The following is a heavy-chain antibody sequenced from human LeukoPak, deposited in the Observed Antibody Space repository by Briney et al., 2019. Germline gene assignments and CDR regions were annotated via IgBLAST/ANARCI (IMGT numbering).Heavy chain of an antibody. Sequence: ASVKVSCKASGYTFTSYGISWVRQAPGQGLEWMGWISAYNGNTNYAQKLQGRVTMTTDTSTSTAYMELRSLRSDDTAVYYCARILRYCSSTSCYFDYWGQGTLVTVSS. CDR3: ARILRYCSSTSCYFDY. CDR2: ISAYNGNT. CDR1: GYTFTSYG. V-gene: IGHV1-18*01. D-gene: IGHD2-2*01. J-gene: IGHJ4*02.